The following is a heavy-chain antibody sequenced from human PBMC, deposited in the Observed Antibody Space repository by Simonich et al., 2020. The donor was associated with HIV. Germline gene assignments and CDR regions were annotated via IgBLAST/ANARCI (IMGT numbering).Heavy chain of an antibody. CDR3: YGDYGEYYFDH. V-gene: IGHV4-38-2*01. J-gene: IGHJ4*02. D-gene: IGHD4-17*01. CDR1: GYSISSGYY. Sequence: QVQLQESGPGLVKPSETLSLTCAVSGYSISSGYYWGWIRQPPGKGLVWIGSIYLSGGTYYNPSLKSRVTISVDTSKNQFSRKMSSLTAADTAVYYCYGDYGEYYFDHWSQGTLVTVSS. CDR2: IYLSGGT.